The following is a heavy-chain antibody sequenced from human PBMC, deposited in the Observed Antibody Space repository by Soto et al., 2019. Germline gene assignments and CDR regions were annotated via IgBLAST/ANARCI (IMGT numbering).Heavy chain of an antibody. V-gene: IGHV3-9*01. CDR2: TTWNSGSI. CDR3: AKDSGSYYSYGMDV. CDR1: GFTFDDYA. J-gene: IGHJ6*02. Sequence: EVQLVESGGGLVQPGRSLRLSCAASGFTFDDYAMHWVRQAPGKGLEWVSGTTWNSGSIGYADSVKGRFTISRDNAKNSLYLQMNSLRAEDTALYYCAKDSGSYYSYGMDVWGQGPTVTVSS. D-gene: IGHD1-26*01.